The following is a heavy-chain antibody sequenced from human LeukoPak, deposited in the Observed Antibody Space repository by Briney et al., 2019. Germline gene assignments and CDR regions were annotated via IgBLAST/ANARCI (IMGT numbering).Heavy chain of an antibody. CDR2: IIPIFGTA. CDR1: GGTFSSYA. CDR3: ARDNYVAARPHWFDP. J-gene: IGHJ5*02. Sequence: ASVKVSCKASGGTFSSYAISWVRQAPGQGLEWMGGIIPIFGTANYAQKFQGRVTITTDESTSTAYMELSSLRSEGTAVYYCARDNYVAARPHWFDPWGQGTLVTVSS. D-gene: IGHD6-6*01. V-gene: IGHV1-69*05.